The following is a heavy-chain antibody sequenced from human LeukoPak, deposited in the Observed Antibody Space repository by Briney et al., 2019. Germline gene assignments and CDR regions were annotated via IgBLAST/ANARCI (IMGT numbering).Heavy chain of an antibody. D-gene: IGHD6-19*01. Sequence: SETLSLTCAVYGGSSSGYYWSWIRQPPGKGLEWIGEINHSGSTNYNPSLKSRVTISVDTSKNQFSLNLTSVTAADTAVYYCARDGSGWTDDDAFDVWGQGTMVTVSS. CDR1: GGSSSGYY. CDR2: INHSGST. J-gene: IGHJ3*01. CDR3: ARDGSGWTDDDAFDV. V-gene: IGHV4-34*01.